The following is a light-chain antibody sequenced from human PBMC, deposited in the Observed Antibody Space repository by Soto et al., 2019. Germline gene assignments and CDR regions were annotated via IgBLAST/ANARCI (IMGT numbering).Light chain of an antibody. CDR1: QSLLHSNGYNY. CDR3: MQYLHTPT. J-gene: IGKJ1*01. Sequence: DIVMTQSPLSRPVTPGEPASISCRSSQSLLHSNGYNYLDWYLQKLGQSPQLLIYLGSNRASGVPDRVSGSGSGTDYTLKISRVVDEDVGVYYGMQYLHTPTFGQGTKVLIK. V-gene: IGKV2-28*01. CDR2: LGS.